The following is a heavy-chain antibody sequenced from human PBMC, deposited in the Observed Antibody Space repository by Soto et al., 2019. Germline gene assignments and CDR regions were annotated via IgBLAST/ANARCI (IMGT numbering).Heavy chain of an antibody. CDR2: IYHSGST. D-gene: IGHD3-3*01. CDR3: ARDTRAPWRTSYYYYGMDV. J-gene: IGHJ6*02. CDR1: GGSISSGNW. V-gene: IGHV4-4*02. Sequence: QVQLQESGPGLVKPSGTLSLTCAVSGGSISSGNWWSWVRQPPGKGLEWIGEIYHSGSTNYNPSLKSRVTISVDKSKNQFSLKLSSVTAADTAVYYCARDTRAPWRTSYYYYGMDVWGQGTTVTVSS.